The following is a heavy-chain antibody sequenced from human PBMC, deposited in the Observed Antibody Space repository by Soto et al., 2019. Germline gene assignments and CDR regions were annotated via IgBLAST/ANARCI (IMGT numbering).Heavy chain of an antibody. Sequence: QVQLVQSGAEVKKPGASVMVSCKASGYTFTSYAMHWVRQAPGQRLEWMGWINAGNGNTKYSQKFQGRVTITRDTSASTAYMELSSLRSEDTAVYYCARDELDSSSWYGGGYNWFDPWGQGTLVTVSS. J-gene: IGHJ5*02. D-gene: IGHD6-13*01. CDR3: ARDELDSSSWYGGGYNWFDP. V-gene: IGHV1-3*01. CDR1: GYTFTSYA. CDR2: INAGNGNT.